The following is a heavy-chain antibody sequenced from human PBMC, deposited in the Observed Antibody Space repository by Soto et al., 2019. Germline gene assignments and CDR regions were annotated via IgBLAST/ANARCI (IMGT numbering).Heavy chain of an antibody. CDR3: AKDALDIVVVVAATPSNMDV. Sequence: GGSLGLSCAASGFTFSSYGMHWVRQAPGKGLEWVAVISYDGRNKYYADSVKGRFTISRDNSKNTLYLQMNSLRAEDTAVYYCAKDALDIVVVVAATPSNMDVWGQGTTLTAP. CDR1: GFTFSSYG. D-gene: IGHD2-15*01. J-gene: IGHJ6*02. V-gene: IGHV3-30*18. CDR2: ISYDGRNK.